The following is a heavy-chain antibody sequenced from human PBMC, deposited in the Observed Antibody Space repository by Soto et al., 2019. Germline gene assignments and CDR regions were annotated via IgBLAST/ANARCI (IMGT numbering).Heavy chain of an antibody. J-gene: IGHJ4*01. CDR2: INVANGDT. Sequence: ASVKVSCKASGYDFSNYCMHWVRQAPGQRLEWMGWINVANGDTKYSQKFQGRVTITRDTSASTAYLDLSSLISEDTAVYYCAREWRHLREFTYASGYWGQ. D-gene: IGHD2-2*01. CDR1: GYDFSNYC. V-gene: IGHV1-3*01. CDR3: AREWRHLREFTYASGY.